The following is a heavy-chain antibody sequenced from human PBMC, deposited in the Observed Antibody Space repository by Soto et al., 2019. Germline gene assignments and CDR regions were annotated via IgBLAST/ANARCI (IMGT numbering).Heavy chain of an antibody. CDR3: AAASSTSGGYYVGMDV. CDR2: IVVGSGHT. V-gene: IGHV1-58*01. Sequence: SVKVSCKTSGFTFTSYALQWVRQARGQRLEWIGWIVVGSGHTNYAQKFQERVTITRDMSTSTAYMELSSLRSEDTAMYYCAAASSTSGGYYVGMDVWGQGTTVTVSS. J-gene: IGHJ6*02. CDR1: GFTFTSYA. D-gene: IGHD2-2*01.